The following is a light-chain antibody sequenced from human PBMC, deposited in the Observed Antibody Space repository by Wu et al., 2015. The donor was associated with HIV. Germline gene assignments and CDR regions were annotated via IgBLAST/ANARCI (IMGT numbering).Light chain of an antibody. CDR2: GAS. V-gene: IGKV3-20*01. Sequence: EIVLTQSPGTLPFSPGQRVTLSCRASQSISGTHLAWYQQKPGQAPRLLISGASTRATGIPDRFSGRGSGTDFTLIISRLEPEDVAVYYCQQYGSSPVTFGQGTKVEIK. J-gene: IGKJ1*01. CDR1: QSISGTH. CDR3: QQYGSSPVT.